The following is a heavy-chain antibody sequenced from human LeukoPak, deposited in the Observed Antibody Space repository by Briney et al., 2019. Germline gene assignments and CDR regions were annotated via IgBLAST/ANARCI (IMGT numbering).Heavy chain of an antibody. J-gene: IGHJ6*03. D-gene: IGHD2-15*01. CDR3: ARDRSCTGGSCYMDV. CDR2: ISGSGDNT. CDR1: GFTFSNYW. V-gene: IGHV3-23*01. Sequence: GGSLRLSCAASGFTFSNYWMTWVRQAPGKGLEWVSGISGSGDNTNYADSVKGRFTISRDNSKNTLSLQMSSLRVEDTAVYYCARDRSCTGGSCYMDVWGRGTTVTVSS.